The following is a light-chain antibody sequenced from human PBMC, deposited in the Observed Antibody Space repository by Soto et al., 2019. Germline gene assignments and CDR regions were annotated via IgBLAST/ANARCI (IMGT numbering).Light chain of an antibody. CDR2: DTN. Sequence: QPVLTQPPSVSGAPGQRVTISCTGSSSNVGANYVVHWYQQLPGAAPKLVIYDTNYRPSGVPDRFSGSRSGTSASLAITGLQAEDEADYYCQSYDSTLRGSILFGGGTKVTVL. J-gene: IGLJ2*01. CDR1: SSNVGANYV. V-gene: IGLV1-40*01. CDR3: QSYDSTLRGSIL.